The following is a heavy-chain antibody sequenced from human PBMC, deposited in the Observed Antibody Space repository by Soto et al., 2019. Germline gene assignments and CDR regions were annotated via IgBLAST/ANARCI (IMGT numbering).Heavy chain of an antibody. V-gene: IGHV3-30*18. J-gene: IGHJ4*02. Sequence: GGSLRLSCAASGFTFSSYGMHWVRQAPGKGLEWVAVISYDGSIKYYADSVKGRFTISRDNSKNTLYLQMNSLRAEDTAVYYCAKERSLDYWGQGTLVTVSS. CDR2: ISYDGSIK. CDR1: GFTFSSYG. CDR3: AKERSLDY.